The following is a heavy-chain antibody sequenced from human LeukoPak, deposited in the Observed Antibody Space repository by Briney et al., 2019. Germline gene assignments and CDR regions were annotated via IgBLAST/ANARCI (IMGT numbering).Heavy chain of an antibody. V-gene: IGHV4-30-4*08. Sequence: PSETLSLTCTVSGGSISSGDYYWSWIRQPPGKGLEWIGYIYYSGSTYYNPSLKSRVTISVDTSKNQFSLKLSSVTAADTAVYYCARENIVVVPAALGPYGISSSFDYWGQGTLVTVSS. CDR3: ARENIVVVPAALGPYGISSSFDY. D-gene: IGHD2-2*01. CDR1: GGSISSGDYY. J-gene: IGHJ4*02. CDR2: IYYSGST.